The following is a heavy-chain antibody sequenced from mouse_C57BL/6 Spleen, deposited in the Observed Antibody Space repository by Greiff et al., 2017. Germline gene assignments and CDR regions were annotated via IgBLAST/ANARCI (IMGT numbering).Heavy chain of an antibody. CDR1: GFTFNTYA. CDR3: VRGGTGRVVATRYAMDY. J-gene: IGHJ4*01. D-gene: IGHD1-1*01. V-gene: IGHV10-3*01. CDR2: IRSKSSNYAT. Sequence: EVKLQESGGGLVQPKGSLKLSCAASGFTFNTYAMHWVRQAPGKGLEWVARIRSKSSNYATYYADSVKDRFTIARDDSQSMLYLQMNNLKTEDTAMYYGVRGGTGRVVATRYAMDYWGQGTSVTVSS.